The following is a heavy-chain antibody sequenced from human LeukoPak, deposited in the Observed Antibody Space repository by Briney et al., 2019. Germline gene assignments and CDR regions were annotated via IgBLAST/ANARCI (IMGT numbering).Heavy chain of an antibody. Sequence: GASVKVSCKASGYTFTSYDINWVRQATGQGLEWMGWMNPNSGNTGYAQKFQGRVTMTRNTSISTAYMELSSLRSEDTAVYYCTILAEWMSYYYMDVWVKGTTVTVSS. CDR1: GYTFTSYD. J-gene: IGHJ6*03. D-gene: IGHD2-2*03. CDR3: TILAEWMSYYYMDV. CDR2: MNPNSGNT. V-gene: IGHV1-8*01.